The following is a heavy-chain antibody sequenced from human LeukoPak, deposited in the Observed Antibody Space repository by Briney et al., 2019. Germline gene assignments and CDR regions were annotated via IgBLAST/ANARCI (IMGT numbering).Heavy chain of an antibody. CDR1: GFTFSVYA. V-gene: IGHV3-30-3*01. CDR3: ARDHYSSGYYLSAY. CDR2: ISYDGSNK. D-gene: IGHD3-22*01. Sequence: GGSLRLSCAASGFTFSVYAMPWVRQAPAKGLEWVAVISYDGSNKYYADSVKDRFTISRDKSKNTLYLQMNSLRAEDTAVYYCARDHYSSGYYLSAYWGQGTLVTVSS. J-gene: IGHJ4*02.